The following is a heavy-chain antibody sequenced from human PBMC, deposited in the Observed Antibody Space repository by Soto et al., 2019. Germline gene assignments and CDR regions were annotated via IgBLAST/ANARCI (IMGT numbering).Heavy chain of an antibody. Sequence: SETLSLTCAVYGGSFSGYYWSWIRQPPVKGLEFIGEINHSLSTNYNPSLKSRVTISLYTSKNHFCLKLISFTAAYRSVCYCARDLIHIGVGGGGMDVWGQGTTVTVSS. J-gene: IGHJ6*02. CDR3: ARDLIHIGVGGGGMDV. CDR1: GGSFSGYY. D-gene: IGHD2-21*01. CDR2: INHSLST. V-gene: IGHV4-34*01.